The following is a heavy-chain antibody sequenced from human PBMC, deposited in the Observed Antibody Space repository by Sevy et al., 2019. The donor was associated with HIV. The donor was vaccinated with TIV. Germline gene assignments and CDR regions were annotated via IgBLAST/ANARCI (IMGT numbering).Heavy chain of an antibody. CDR3: AKEGYDSSGSSYFDT. D-gene: IGHD3-22*01. CDR1: GFTFSSYG. V-gene: IGHV3-30*18. CDR2: ISFDGTKK. J-gene: IGHJ4*02. Sequence: GGSLRLSCAASGFTFSSYGMHWVRQAPGKGLEWVAIISFDGTKKYYADSVEGRFTISIDNSRNTLYLQMNSLRTDDTAVYYCAKEGYDSSGSSYFDTWTQGTQVTVST.